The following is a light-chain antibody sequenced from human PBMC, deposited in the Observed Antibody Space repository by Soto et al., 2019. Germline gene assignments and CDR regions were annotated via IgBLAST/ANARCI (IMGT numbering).Light chain of an antibody. CDR1: STDIGTYSR. V-gene: IGLV2-23*02. CDR2: DVT. CDR3: CSYAGSYTWV. Sequence: QSALTQPASVSGSPGQSITISCTGTSTDIGTYSRVSWYLQYPGKAPKLMIYDVTKRPSGVSNRFSGSRSGSTASLTISGLQAEDEADYYCCSYAGSYTWVFGGGTKLTVL. J-gene: IGLJ3*02.